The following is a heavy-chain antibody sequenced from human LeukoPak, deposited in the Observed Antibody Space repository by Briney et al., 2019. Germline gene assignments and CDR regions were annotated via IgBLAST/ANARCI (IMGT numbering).Heavy chain of an antibody. CDR3: AKVSSSWYLSDY. J-gene: IGHJ4*02. CDR1: GFTFSSYA. Sequence: GESLKISCAASGFTFSSYAMSWVRQAPGKGLEWVSAISGSGGSTYYADSVKGRFTISRDNSKNTLYLQMNSLRAEDTAVYYCAKVSSSWYLSDYWGQGTLVTVSS. D-gene: IGHD6-13*01. CDR2: ISGSGGST. V-gene: IGHV3-23*01.